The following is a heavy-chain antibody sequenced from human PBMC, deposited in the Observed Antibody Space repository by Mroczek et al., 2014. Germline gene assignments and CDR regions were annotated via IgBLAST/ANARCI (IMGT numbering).Heavy chain of an antibody. Sequence: QVQLVESGAEVKKPGASVKVSCKASGYTFTSYGISWVRQAPGQGLEWMGWINPNSGGTNYAQKFQGRVTMTRDTSISTAYMELSRLRSDDTAVYYCARGERELPSGYYYYMDVWGKGTTVTVSS. CDR2: INPNSGGT. V-gene: IGHV1-2*02. D-gene: IGHD1-26*01. CDR1: GYTFTSYG. J-gene: IGHJ6*03. CDR3: ARGERELPSGYYYYMDV.